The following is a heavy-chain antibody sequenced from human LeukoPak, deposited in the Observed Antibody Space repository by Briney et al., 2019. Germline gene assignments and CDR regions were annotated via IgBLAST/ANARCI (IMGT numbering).Heavy chain of an antibody. V-gene: IGHV4-59*01. CDR2: IYYSGST. CDR1: GGSISSYY. D-gene: IGHD4-17*01. J-gene: IGHJ4*02. Sequence: SETLSLTCTVSGGSISSYYWSWIRQPPGKGLHWIGYIYYSGSTNYNPSLKSRVTISVDTSKNQFSLRLTSVTAADTAVYYCARSLAYGDSDYWGQGTLVTVSS. CDR3: ARSLAYGDSDY.